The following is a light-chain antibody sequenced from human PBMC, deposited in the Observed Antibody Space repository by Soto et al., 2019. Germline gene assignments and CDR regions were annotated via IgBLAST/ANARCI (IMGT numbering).Light chain of an antibody. CDR2: DVS. CDR3: CSYAGTYSPV. Sequence: QSALTQPASVSGSPGQSITISCTGTSSDVGGYNYVSWYQQHPGKAPKLIIFDVSARPSGVPDRFSGSKSGNTASLTISGLQADDEADYYCCSYAGTYSPVLGGGTKLTVL. V-gene: IGLV2-11*01. CDR1: SSDVGGYNY. J-gene: IGLJ2*01.